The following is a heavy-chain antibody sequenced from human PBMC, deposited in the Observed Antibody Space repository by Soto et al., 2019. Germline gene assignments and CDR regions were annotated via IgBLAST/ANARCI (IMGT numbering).Heavy chain of an antibody. J-gene: IGHJ6*03. CDR1: GYSFDDYA. Sequence: EAQLVESGGGVIQAGRSLRLSCAGFGYSFDDYAMHWVRQVPGKGLEWVAGISWNSNRVAYADSVKGRFTISRDNVQKSLYLEMNSLRPEATALYYCAKEFNRRLWFGDFFYMDVWGKGATVTVS. D-gene: IGHD3-10*01. CDR3: AKEFNRRLWFGDFFYMDV. CDR2: ISWNSNRV. V-gene: IGHV3-9*01.